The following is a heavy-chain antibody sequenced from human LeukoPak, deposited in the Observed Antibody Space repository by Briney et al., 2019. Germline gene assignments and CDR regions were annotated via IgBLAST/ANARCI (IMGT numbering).Heavy chain of an antibody. CDR1: GVSISTYY. CDR2: IYTSGST. D-gene: IGHD6-13*01. CDR3: ARGYSSSWFVR. Sequence: SETLSLTCTVSGVSISTYYWSWIRQPAGKGLEWIGRIYTSGSTNYNPSLKSRVTISVDTSKNQFSLKLSSVTAADTAVYYCARGYSSSWFVRWGQGTLVTVSS. V-gene: IGHV4-4*07. J-gene: IGHJ4*02.